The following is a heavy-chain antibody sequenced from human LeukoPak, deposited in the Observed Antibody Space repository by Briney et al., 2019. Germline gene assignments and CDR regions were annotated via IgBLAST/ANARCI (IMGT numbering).Heavy chain of an antibody. Sequence: PSETLSLTCAVYGGSFSGYYWSWIRQPPGKGLEWIGEINHSGSTNYNPSLKSRVTISVGTSKNQFSLKLSSVTAADTAVYYCARAHISSFLGSGFDIWGQGTMVTVSS. CDR2: INHSGST. CDR3: ARAHISSFLGSGFDI. D-gene: IGHD3-3*02. V-gene: IGHV4-34*01. J-gene: IGHJ3*02. CDR1: GGSFSGYY.